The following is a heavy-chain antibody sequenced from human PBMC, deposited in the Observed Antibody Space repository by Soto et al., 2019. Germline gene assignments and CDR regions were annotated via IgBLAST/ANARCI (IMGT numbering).Heavy chain of an antibody. V-gene: IGHV1-3*01. D-gene: IGHD6-19*01. J-gene: IGHJ4*02. CDR2: INAGNGNT. Sequence: GASVKVSCKASGYTFTSYAMHWVRQAPGQRLEWMGWINAGNGNTKYSQKFQGRVTITRDTSASTAYMELSSLRSEDTAVYYCARGGPGIAVAGPIDYWGQGTLVTVSS. CDR1: GYTFTSYA. CDR3: ARGGPGIAVAGPIDY.